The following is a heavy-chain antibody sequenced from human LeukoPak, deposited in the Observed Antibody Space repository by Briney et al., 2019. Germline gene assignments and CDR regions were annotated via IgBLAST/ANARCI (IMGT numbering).Heavy chain of an antibody. Sequence: ASVEVSCKASGYTFTSYYMHWVRQAPGQGLEWMGIINPSGGSTSYAQKFQGRVTMTRDTSTSTVYMELSSLRSEDTAVYYCARDQGGSSSSTGWFDPWGQGTLVTVSS. D-gene: IGHD6-6*01. J-gene: IGHJ5*02. V-gene: IGHV1-46*01. CDR1: GYTFTSYY. CDR3: ARDQGGSSSSTGWFDP. CDR2: INPSGGST.